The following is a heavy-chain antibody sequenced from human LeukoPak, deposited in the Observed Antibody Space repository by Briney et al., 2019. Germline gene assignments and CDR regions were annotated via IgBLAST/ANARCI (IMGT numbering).Heavy chain of an antibody. Sequence: GGSLRLSCAASGFTFDDYAMHWVRQAPGKGLEWVSLISWDGGSTYYADSVKGRFTISRDNSKNSLYLQMHSLRVDDTAVYFCARLLNYLDSSGNNHDAFDLWGQGTMVTVSS. J-gene: IGHJ3*01. V-gene: IGHV3-43D*03. CDR3: ARLLNYLDSSGNNHDAFDL. CDR2: ISWDGGST. D-gene: IGHD3-22*01. CDR1: GFTFDDYA.